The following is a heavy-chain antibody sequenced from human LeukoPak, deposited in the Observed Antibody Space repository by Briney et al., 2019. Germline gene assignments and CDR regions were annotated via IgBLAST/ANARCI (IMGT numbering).Heavy chain of an antibody. D-gene: IGHD6-13*01. V-gene: IGHV3-53*01. CDR2: IYSGGST. CDR3: ARDYEGYSSSWDTDVFDY. J-gene: IGHJ4*02. CDR1: GFTVSSNY. Sequence: GGSLRLSCAASGFTVSSNYMSWVRQAPGKGLEWVSVIYSGGSTYYADSVKGRFTISRDNSKNTLYLQMNSLRAEDTAVYYCARDYEGYSSSWDTDVFDYWGQGTLVTVSS.